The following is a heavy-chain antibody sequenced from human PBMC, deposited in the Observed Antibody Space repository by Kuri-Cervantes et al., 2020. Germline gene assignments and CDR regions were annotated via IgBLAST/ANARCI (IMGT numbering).Heavy chain of an antibody. Sequence: LRLSCAISGDSVSSNSAAWNWIRQSPSRGLEWLGRTYYRSKWYNDYAVSVKSRITINPDTSKNQFSLQLNSVTPEDTAVYYCASGGYCSSTSCYNWFDPWGQGTLVTVSS. D-gene: IGHD2-2*01. CDR1: GDSVSSNSAA. CDR3: ASGGYCSSTSCYNWFDP. V-gene: IGHV6-1*01. CDR2: TYYRSKWYN. J-gene: IGHJ5*02.